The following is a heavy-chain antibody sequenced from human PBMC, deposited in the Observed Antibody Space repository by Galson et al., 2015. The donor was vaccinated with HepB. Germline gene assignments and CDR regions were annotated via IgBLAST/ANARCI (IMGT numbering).Heavy chain of an antibody. CDR2: ISSSSTYI. CDR1: GFTFSSYS. D-gene: IGHD4-11*01. J-gene: IGHJ4*02. V-gene: IGHV3-21*01. Sequence: SLRLSCAASGFTFSSYSMNWVRQAPGKGLEWVSSISSSSTYIYYADSVKGRFTISRDNAKNSLYLQMNSLRAEDTAVYYCARTLKEITVTFLFDYWGQGTLVTVSS. CDR3: ARTLKEITVTFLFDY.